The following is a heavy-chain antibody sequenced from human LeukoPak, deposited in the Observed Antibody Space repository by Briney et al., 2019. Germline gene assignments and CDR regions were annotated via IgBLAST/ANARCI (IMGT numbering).Heavy chain of an antibody. J-gene: IGHJ4*02. V-gene: IGHV3-23*01. CDR1: GFNFKSYG. CDR2: ITVTGGST. Sequence: QTGGSLRLSCVGSGFNFKSYGMNWVRQAPGKGLEWVSGITVTGGSTYYADSVKGRFTISRDNSKNTVYLQMNSLRADDTAVYYCAKDIPSQAFDYWGQGTLVTVSS. D-gene: IGHD2-21*01. CDR3: AKDIPSQAFDY.